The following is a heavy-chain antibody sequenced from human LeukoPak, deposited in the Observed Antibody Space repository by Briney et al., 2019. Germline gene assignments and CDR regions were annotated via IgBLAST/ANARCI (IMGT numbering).Heavy chain of an antibody. CDR3: ARVGGVLGRNWFEL. J-gene: IGHJ5*02. V-gene: IGHV3-21*01. CDR1: GFTFSSYS. D-gene: IGHD4/OR15-4a*01. CDR2: ISSSSSYI. Sequence: PGGSLRLSCAASGFTFSSYSMNWVRQAPGKGLEWVSSISSSSSYIYYADSVKGRFTISRDNAKNSLYLQMNSLRAEDTAVFHCARVGGVLGRNWFELWGEGPLLTVSS.